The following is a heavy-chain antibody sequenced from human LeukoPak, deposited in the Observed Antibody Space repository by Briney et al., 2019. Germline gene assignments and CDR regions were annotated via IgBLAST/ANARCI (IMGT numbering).Heavy chain of an antibody. J-gene: IGHJ4*02. D-gene: IGHD4-23*01. CDR2: INHSGRT. Sequence: SETLSLTCAVSGGSFFGFHWNWIRQSPEKGLKWMGEINHSGRTNYNPSLKSRVTITVHTSKSQFFLKLTSVTAADTAVYYCARDPTTVVALPYYFDFWGQGTLVTVSA. V-gene: IGHV4-34*01. CDR1: GGSFFGFH. CDR3: ARDPTTVVALPYYFDF.